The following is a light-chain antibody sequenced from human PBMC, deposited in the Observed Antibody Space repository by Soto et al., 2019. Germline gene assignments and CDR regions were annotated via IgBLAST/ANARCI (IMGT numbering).Light chain of an antibody. CDR2: LNNDGSH. Sequence: QAVVTQSPSASASLGASVKLTCTLSSGHSSYAIAWHQKQPGKGPRYLMDLNNDGSHTKGDGIPDRFSGSSSGADRFLIISSLQSEDEADYYCAVWDDSLSGWVFGGGTKLTVL. V-gene: IGLV4-69*01. J-gene: IGLJ3*02. CDR3: AVWDDSLSGWV. CDR1: SGHSSYA.